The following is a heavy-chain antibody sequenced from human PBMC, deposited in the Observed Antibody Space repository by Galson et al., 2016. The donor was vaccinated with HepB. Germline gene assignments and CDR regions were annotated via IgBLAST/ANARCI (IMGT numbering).Heavy chain of an antibody. D-gene: IGHD1-14*01. J-gene: IGHJ3*02. CDR2: IWYGGNAK. Sequence: SLRLSCAASGFTFSRHGMHWVRQSPGKGLEWVAVIWYGGNAKYHADSVKGRFSISRDNSRNTLYLQMDSLRVEDTAVYYCVRDGNPTRPDVFDIWGQGTLVTVSS. V-gene: IGHV3-33*01. CDR1: GFTFSRHG. CDR3: VRDGNPTRPDVFDI.